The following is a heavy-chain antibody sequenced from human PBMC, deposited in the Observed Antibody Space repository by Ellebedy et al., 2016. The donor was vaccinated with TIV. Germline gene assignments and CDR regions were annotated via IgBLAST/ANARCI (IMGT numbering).Heavy chain of an antibody. V-gene: IGHV1-8*01. CDR3: ARDWNYDSQSTDAFDI. CDR1: GYTFTSYD. CDR2: MNPNSGNT. Sequence: ASVKVSXXASGYTFTSYDINWVRQATGQGLEWMGWMNPNSGNTGYAQKFQGRVTMTRNTSISTAYMELSSLRSEDTAVYYCARDWNYDSQSTDAFDIWGQGTMVTVSS. D-gene: IGHD1-7*01. J-gene: IGHJ3*02.